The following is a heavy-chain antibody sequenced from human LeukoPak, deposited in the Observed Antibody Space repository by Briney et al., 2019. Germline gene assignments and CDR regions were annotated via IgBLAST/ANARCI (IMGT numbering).Heavy chain of an antibody. V-gene: IGHV3-21*01. J-gene: IGHJ6*02. Sequence: GGSLRLSCAASGFTFSSYSMNWVRQAPGKGLEWVSSISSSSSYIYYAGSVKGRFTISRDNAKNSLYLQMNSLRAEDMAVYYCARDQVVVVPAAMDVWGQGTTVTVSS. D-gene: IGHD2-2*01. CDR1: GFTFSSYS. CDR2: ISSSSSYI. CDR3: ARDQVVVVPAAMDV.